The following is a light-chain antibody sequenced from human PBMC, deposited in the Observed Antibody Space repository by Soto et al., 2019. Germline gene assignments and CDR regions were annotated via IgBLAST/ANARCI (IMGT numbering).Light chain of an antibody. V-gene: IGKV3-15*01. CDR1: QSVSSN. CDR2: GAS. CDR3: QQYNNWPFT. Sequence: EIVMTQSPATLSVSPGERATLSCRASQSVSSNLAWYQQKPGQAPRLLISGASTRATGIPARFSGSGSGTEFTLTISSLQSEDFAVYYWQQYNNWPFTFGPGTKVDIK. J-gene: IGKJ3*01.